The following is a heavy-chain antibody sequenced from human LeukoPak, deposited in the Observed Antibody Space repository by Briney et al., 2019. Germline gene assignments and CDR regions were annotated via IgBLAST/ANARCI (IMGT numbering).Heavy chain of an antibody. CDR1: GDSVSSNSAA. Sequence: SQTLSLTCAISGDSVSSNSAAWNWIRQSPSRGLEWLGRTYYRSKWYNDYAVSVKSRITINPDTSKNQFSLQLNSVTPEDTAVYYCARAPYYDYVWGSYRHRGYFDYWGQGTLVTVSS. D-gene: IGHD3-16*02. V-gene: IGHV6-1*01. J-gene: IGHJ4*02. CDR2: TYYRSKWYN. CDR3: ARAPYYDYVWGSYRHRGYFDY.